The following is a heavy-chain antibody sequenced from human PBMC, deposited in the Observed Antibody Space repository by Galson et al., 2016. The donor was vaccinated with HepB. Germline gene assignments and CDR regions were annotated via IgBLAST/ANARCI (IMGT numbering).Heavy chain of an antibody. D-gene: IGHD2/OR15-2a*01. J-gene: IGHJ5*02. CDR1: GFPFTTSF. Sequence: SLSLSCAASGFPFTTSFVHCFRQAPGTGLEWVEVISKDGNNKEYGDSVKGRFTISRDNSKNTVFLQMSSLRVEDTAVYYCAKGTLYFWFDPRGQGTLVTVSS. CDR3: AKGTLYFWFDP. V-gene: IGHV3-30*18. CDR2: ISKDGNNK.